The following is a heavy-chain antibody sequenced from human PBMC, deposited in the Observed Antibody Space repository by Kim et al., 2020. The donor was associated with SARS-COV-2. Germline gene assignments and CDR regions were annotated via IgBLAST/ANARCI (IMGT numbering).Heavy chain of an antibody. CDR1: GFTFSSYA. J-gene: IGHJ6*02. Sequence: GGSLRLSCAASGFTFSSYAMHWVRQAPGKGLEWVAVISYDGSNKYYADSVKGRFTISRDNSKNTLYLQMNSLRAEDTAVYYCAREIVATSPEGYYYYGMDVWGQGTTVTVSS. V-gene: IGHV3-30*04. CDR2: ISYDGSNK. CDR3: AREIVATSPEGYYYYGMDV. D-gene: IGHD5-12*01.